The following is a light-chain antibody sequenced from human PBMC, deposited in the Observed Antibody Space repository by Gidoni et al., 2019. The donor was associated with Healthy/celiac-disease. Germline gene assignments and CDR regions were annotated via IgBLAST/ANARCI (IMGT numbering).Light chain of an antibody. CDR1: TGAVTSGHF. Sequence: TVTLTCGSSTGAVTSGHFPYCFQQTPGQAPRTLIYDTSSNHSMTPARFSGSLLAGKAALTLSAALPDDDAEYYCLLSYSGAFWVFGGGTKLTVL. CDR3: LLSYSGAFWV. J-gene: IGLJ3*02. CDR2: DTS. V-gene: IGLV7-46*01.